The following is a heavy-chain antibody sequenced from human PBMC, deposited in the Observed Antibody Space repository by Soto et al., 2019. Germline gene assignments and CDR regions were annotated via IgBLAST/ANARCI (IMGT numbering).Heavy chain of an antibody. J-gene: IGHJ4*02. CDR3: ARGLDQPPVGLYFDT. CDR2: IIPAFGTA. D-gene: IGHD2-2*01. CDR1: GGTFNSYL. V-gene: IGHV1-69*06. Sequence: QVQLVQSGAEMKNPGSSVKVSCQTSGGTFNSYLIDWVRQAPGQGLEWMGGIIPAFGTAKYAQKFQGRVTITADKSTTTAYMELRTLTSDDTAVYYCARGLDQPPVGLYFDTWGQGTLVTVSS.